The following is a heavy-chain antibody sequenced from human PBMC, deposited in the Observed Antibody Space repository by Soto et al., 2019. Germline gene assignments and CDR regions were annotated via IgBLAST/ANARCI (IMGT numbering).Heavy chain of an antibody. CDR3: ARDHRGRIRLYYYYGMEV. J-gene: IGHJ6*02. CDR2: ISAYNGNT. CDR1: GYTLTIYV. V-gene: IGHV1-18*01. D-gene: IGHD2-15*01. Sequence: ASAKVGCKASGYTLTIYVVGWVRQTPGQGLEWMGWISAYNGNTNYAQKLQGRVTMTTDTSTSTAYMELRSLRSDDTAVYYCARDHRGRIRLYYYYGMEVWGQGTTVTVSS.